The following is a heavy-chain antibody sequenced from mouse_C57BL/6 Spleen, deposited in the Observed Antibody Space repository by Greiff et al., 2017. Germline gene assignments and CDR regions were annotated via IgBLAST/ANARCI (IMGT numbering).Heavy chain of an antibody. V-gene: IGHV2-2*01. CDR2: IWSGGST. D-gene: IGHD2-4*01. J-gene: IGHJ3*01. Sequence: QVQLQQSGPGLVQPSQCLSITCTASGFSLTSYGVHWVRQSPGKGLEWLGVIWSGGSTDYNAAFISRLSISKDNFKSRVFFKMNSLRADDTAIYYCATYDYDEGPLAYWGQGTLVTVSA. CDR3: ATYDYDEGPLAY. CDR1: GFSLTSYG.